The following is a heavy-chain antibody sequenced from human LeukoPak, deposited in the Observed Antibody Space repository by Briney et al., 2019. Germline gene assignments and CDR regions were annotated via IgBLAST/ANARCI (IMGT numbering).Heavy chain of an antibody. Sequence: GESLKISCKASGYNFNTYWLGWVRQMPGKGLEWMGIIYPDDSDTRYSPSFQGRVTISADKSVSTAYLQWSSLKASDTAMYYCARHRSSGNYYNYLNYWGQGTLVTVSS. J-gene: IGHJ4*02. D-gene: IGHD1-26*01. V-gene: IGHV5-51*01. CDR2: IYPDDSDT. CDR3: ARHRSSGNYYNYLNY. CDR1: GYNFNTYW.